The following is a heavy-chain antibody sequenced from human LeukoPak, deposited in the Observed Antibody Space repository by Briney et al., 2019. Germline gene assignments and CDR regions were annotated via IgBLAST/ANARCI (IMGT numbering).Heavy chain of an antibody. D-gene: IGHD6-13*01. CDR1: GGSISSYY. CDR3: ARTPSIAAAGIFDY. CDR2: IYYSGST. Sequence: SETLSLTCTVSGGSISSYYWSWIRQPPGKGLEWIGYIYYSGSTNYNPSLKSRVTISVDTSNNQFSLKLNSVTAADTAVYYCARTPSIAAAGIFDYWGQGILVTVSS. J-gene: IGHJ4*02. V-gene: IGHV4-59*01.